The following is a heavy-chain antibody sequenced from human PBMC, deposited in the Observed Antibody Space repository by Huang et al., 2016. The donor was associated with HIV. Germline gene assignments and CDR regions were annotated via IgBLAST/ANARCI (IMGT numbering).Heavy chain of an antibody. CDR3: ATKTAGMDI. Sequence: VESGGRSVQPGGSLRLSCVGSTFTFGAYWMSWGRQPPGKGLEWVANIKQDETEKYYVDSVKGRFNISRDNAKKVLFLEMDALRVEDTAIYFCATKTAGMDIWGQGTTVIVSS. J-gene: IGHJ6*02. CDR1: TFTFGAYW. CDR2: IKQDETEK. V-gene: IGHV3-7*01.